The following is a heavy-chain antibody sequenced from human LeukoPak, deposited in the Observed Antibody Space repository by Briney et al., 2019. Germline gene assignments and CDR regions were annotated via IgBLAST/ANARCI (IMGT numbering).Heavy chain of an antibody. CDR2: INPTSGAT. CDR3: VRDAFSGYSSSWHEDF. Sequence: GASVKVSCKASGYTFTGYYMHWVRQAPGQGLEWMGWINPTSGATNYAQKFLGRMTMTRDTFITTAYMELNRLTSDDTAVYFCVRDAFSGYSSSWHEDFWGRGTLVTVSS. CDR1: GYTFTGYY. D-gene: IGHD6-13*01. J-gene: IGHJ4*02. V-gene: IGHV1-2*02.